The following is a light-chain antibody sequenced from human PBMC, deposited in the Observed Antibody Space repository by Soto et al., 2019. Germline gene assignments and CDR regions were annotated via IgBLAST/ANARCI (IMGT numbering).Light chain of an antibody. CDR3: ATWDDSLKGV. J-gene: IGLJ1*01. Sequence: VLAQPPSASGTPGQRVTISCSGSTSNIGSHSVNWFQHLPGTAPKLLIITNNQRPSGVPDRFSGYKSGTSASLVISGLQSEDEADYYCATWDDSLKGVFGTGTKVTVL. CDR1: TSNIGSHS. V-gene: IGLV1-44*01. CDR2: TNN.